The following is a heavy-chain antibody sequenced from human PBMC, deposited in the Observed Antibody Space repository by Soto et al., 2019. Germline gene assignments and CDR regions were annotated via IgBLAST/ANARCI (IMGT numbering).Heavy chain of an antibody. CDR2: IKTDGTYA. V-gene: IGHV3-74*01. Sequence: EVQLVESGGALVQPGGSLRLSCAASGFTFSTYWMHWVRQAPGKGLLWVSRIKTDGTYATYADSVKGRFTISRDNAKNTLYLQMNSLRVEDAAVYYCAAGGSGYYANWRQGTLVTVSS. CDR3: AAGGSGYYAN. D-gene: IGHD3-22*01. CDR1: GFTFSTYW. J-gene: IGHJ4*02.